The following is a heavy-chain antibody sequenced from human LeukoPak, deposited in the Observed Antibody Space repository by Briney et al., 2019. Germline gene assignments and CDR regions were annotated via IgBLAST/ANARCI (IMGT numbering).Heavy chain of an antibody. J-gene: IGHJ4*02. Sequence: GGSLRLSCAASGFTFSSYDMHWVRQATGKGLEWVSAIGTAGDTYYPGSVKGRFTISRENAKNSLYLQMNSLRAGDTAVYYCARGYCSSTSCYIFDYWGQGTLVTVSS. CDR3: ARGYCSSTSCYIFDY. CDR1: GFTFSSYD. D-gene: IGHD2-2*01. V-gene: IGHV3-13*01. CDR2: IGTAGDT.